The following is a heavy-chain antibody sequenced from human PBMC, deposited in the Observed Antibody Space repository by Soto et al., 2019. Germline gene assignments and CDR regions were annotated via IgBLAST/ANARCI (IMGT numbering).Heavy chain of an antibody. Sequence: EVQLAESGGGLAQPGGSLRLSCAASGFTLSGYAMDWVRQAPGKGLEYVSGISSNGVGTYYANSVQGRFTISRDNSKNTVYLQMGSLSPEDMAVYYCARRARPDFYYMAAGGKGTTVTVSS. CDR2: ISSNGVGT. CDR1: GFTLSGYA. CDR3: ARRARPDFYYMAA. V-gene: IGHV3-64*01. J-gene: IGHJ6*03. D-gene: IGHD6-6*01.